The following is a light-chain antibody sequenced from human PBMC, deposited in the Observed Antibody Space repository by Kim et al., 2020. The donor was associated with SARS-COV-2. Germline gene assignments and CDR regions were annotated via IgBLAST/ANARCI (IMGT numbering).Light chain of an antibody. CDR3: CAYTTSSTYV. J-gene: IGLJ3*02. CDR2: AVT. Sequence: GQSITIPCTGTSSDIGAYDSVSWYQQSPGKAPKVMIFAVTKRPSGVSSRFSGSRSGNTASLTVSGLQAEDEADYYCCAYTTSSTYVFGGGTQLTVL. V-gene: IGLV2-14*03. CDR1: SSDIGAYDS.